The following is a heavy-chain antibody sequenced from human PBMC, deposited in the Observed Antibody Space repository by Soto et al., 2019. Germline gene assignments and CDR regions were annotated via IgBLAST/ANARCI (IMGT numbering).Heavy chain of an antibody. V-gene: IGHV1-69*12. D-gene: IGHD2-2*01. Sequence: QVQLVQSGAEVKKPGSSVKVSCKASGGTFSSYAISWVRQAPGQGLEWMGGIIPIFGTANYAQKFQGRVTITADEPTSSAYMERSSLRSEDTAVYYGAGHVPAAGYYYAMDVWGQGTTVTVSS. CDR2: IIPIFGTA. CDR3: AGHVPAAGYYYAMDV. J-gene: IGHJ6*02. CDR1: GGTFSSYA.